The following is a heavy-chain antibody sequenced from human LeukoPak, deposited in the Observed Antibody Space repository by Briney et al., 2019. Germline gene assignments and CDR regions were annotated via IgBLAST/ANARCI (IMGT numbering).Heavy chain of an antibody. CDR1: GFTFSSYS. CDR2: ISSSSSYI. D-gene: IGHD3-10*01. Sequence: GGSLRLSCAASGFTFSSYSMNWVRQAPGKGLEWVSSISSSSSYICYADSVKGRFTISRDNAKNSLYLQMNSLRAEDTAVYYCARWAITMVRDPPRSYGMDVWGKGTTVTVSS. CDR3: ARWAITMVRDPPRSYGMDV. V-gene: IGHV3-21*01. J-gene: IGHJ6*04.